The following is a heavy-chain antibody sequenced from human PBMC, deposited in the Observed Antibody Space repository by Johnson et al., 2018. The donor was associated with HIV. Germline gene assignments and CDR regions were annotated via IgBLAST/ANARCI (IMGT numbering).Heavy chain of an antibody. D-gene: IGHD3-16*01. V-gene: IGHV3-30*04. CDR2: ISYDGTSK. CDR1: GFAFSSYA. Sequence: QMQLVESGGGVVQPGRSLRLSCAASGFAFSSYAMHWVRQAPGKGLEWVAVISYDGTSKYQADSVKGRFTISRDNSKNTLFMQMNSLRGEDTAVYYCTSRGGFGAVDAFDIWGQGTMVTVSS. CDR3: TSRGGFGAVDAFDI. J-gene: IGHJ3*02.